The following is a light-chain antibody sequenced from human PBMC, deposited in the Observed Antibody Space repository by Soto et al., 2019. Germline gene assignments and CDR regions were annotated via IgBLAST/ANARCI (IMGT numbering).Light chain of an antibody. V-gene: IGLV7-43*01. Sequence: QAVVTQEPSLTVSPGGTVTLTCTSSSGAVTSDHYPNWFQQKPGQAPRALIYRTNNKHSWTPVRFSGSLLGGKAALTLSGAQSEDEADYYCLLYSGGVHVFDGGTKLTVL. CDR1: SGAVTSDHY. CDR3: LLYSGGVHV. CDR2: RTN. J-gene: IGLJ3*02.